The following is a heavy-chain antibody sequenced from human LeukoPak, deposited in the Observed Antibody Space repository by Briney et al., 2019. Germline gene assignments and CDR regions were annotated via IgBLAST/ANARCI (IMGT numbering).Heavy chain of an antibody. CDR3: ARGPNYDSSGYYRTKSPFDP. CDR1: GGSFSGYY. Sequence: PSETLSLTCAVYGGSFSGYYWSWIRQPPGKGLEWIGEINHSGSTNYNPSLKSRVTMSVDTSKNQFSLKLSSVTAADTAVYYCARGPNYDSSGYYRTKSPFDPWGQGTLVTVSS. J-gene: IGHJ5*02. V-gene: IGHV4-34*01. CDR2: INHSGST. D-gene: IGHD3-22*01.